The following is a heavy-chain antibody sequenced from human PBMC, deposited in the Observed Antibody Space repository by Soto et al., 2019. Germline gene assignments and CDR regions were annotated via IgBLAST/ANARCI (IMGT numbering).Heavy chain of an antibody. V-gene: IGHV4-59*01. Sequence: QVRLQESGPGLVKPSETLSLTCTVSGGSISSYYWSGIRQPPGKGLEWIGYMYNTGSTIYNPSLKSRVTLSVDTSKHQFSLKLNSVTAADTAVYYCARHLWGYCGADCYPLDVWGQGTTVTVSS. D-gene: IGHD2-21*02. CDR1: GGSISSYY. CDR3: ARHLWGYCGADCYPLDV. J-gene: IGHJ6*02. CDR2: MYNTGST.